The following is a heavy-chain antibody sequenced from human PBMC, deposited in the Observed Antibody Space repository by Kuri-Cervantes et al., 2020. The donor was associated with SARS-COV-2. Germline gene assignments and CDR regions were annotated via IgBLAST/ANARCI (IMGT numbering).Heavy chain of an antibody. CDR3: VRFRYYDSSRNASDI. CDR2: INPNSGGT. J-gene: IGHJ3*02. V-gene: IGHV1-2*02. Sequence: ASVKVSCKASGYTFTGYYMHWVRQAPGQGLEWMGWINPNSGGTNYAQKFQDRVTMTRDTSISTAYMELSRLRSDDTAVYYCVRFRYYDSSRNASDIWGQGTLVTVSS. CDR1: GYTFTGYY. D-gene: IGHD3-22*01.